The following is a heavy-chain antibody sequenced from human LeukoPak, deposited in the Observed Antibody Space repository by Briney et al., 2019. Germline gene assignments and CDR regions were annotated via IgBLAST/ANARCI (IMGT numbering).Heavy chain of an antibody. CDR1: GFTFSSYG. CDR2: IWYDGSNK. V-gene: IGHV3-33*03. CDR3: AKEADY. Sequence: TGGSLRLSCAASGFTFSSYGMHWVRQAPGKGLEWVAVIWYDGSNKYYADSVKGRFTISRDNSKNSLYLQMNSLRTEDTALYYCAKEADYWGQGTLVTVSS. J-gene: IGHJ4*02.